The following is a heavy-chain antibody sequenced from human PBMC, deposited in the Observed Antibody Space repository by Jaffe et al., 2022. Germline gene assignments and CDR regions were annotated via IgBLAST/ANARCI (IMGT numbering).Heavy chain of an antibody. CDR2: IYHSGST. D-gene: IGHD6-13*01. Sequence: QVQLQESGPGLVKPSETLSLTCAVSGYSISSGYYWGWIRQPPGKGLEWIGSIYHSGSTYYNPSLKSRVTISVDTSKNQFSLKLSSVTAADTAVYYCARDHSSSWYSRAGNWFDPWGQGTLVTVSS. J-gene: IGHJ5*02. CDR1: GYSISSGYY. V-gene: IGHV4-38-2*02. CDR3: ARDHSSSWYSRAGNWFDP.